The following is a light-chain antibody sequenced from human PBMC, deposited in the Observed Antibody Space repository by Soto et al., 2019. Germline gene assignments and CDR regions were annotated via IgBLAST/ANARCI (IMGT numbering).Light chain of an antibody. Sequence: EIVLTQSPGTLSSSPGERATLSCRASQSVGSNFLAWYQQKPGQAPRLLIYAASMRAYGIPDRFSGGGSGTDFTLTISRLEPEASAVYYCQPYASSPITFGGGTKVEIK. CDR2: AAS. J-gene: IGKJ4*01. CDR3: QPYASSPIT. CDR1: QSVGSNF. V-gene: IGKV3-20*01.